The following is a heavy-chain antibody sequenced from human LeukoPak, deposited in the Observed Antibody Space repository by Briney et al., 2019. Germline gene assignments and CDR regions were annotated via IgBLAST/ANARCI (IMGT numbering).Heavy chain of an antibody. CDR2: ISSSSSYI. Sequence: GGSLRLSCAASGFTFSSYSMNWVRQAPGKGLEWVSSISSSSSYIYYADSVKGRFTISRDNAKSSLYLQMNSPRAEDTAVYYCAREGVWFGENWFDYYYGMDVWGQGTTVTVSS. V-gene: IGHV3-21*01. CDR3: AREGVWFGENWFDYYYGMDV. CDR1: GFTFSSYS. D-gene: IGHD3-10*01. J-gene: IGHJ6*02.